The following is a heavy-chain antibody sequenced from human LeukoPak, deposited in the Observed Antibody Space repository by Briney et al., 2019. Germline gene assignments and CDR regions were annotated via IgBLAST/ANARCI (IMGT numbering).Heavy chain of an antibody. CDR2: INHSGST. CDR1: GGSFSGYY. J-gene: IGHJ6*02. D-gene: IGHD2-15*01. Sequence: SETLSLTCAVYGGSFSGYYWSWIRQPPGKGLEWIGEINHSGSTNYNPSLKSRVTISVDTSKNQSSLKLSSVPAADTAVYYCARGYCSGGSCCRADYYYGMDVWGQGTTVTVSS. CDR3: ARGYCSGGSCCRADYYYGMDV. V-gene: IGHV4-34*01.